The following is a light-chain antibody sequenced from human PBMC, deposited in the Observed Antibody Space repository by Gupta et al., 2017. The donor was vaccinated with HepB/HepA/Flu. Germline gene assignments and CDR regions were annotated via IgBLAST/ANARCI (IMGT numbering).Light chain of an antibody. J-gene: IGKJ5*01. CDR2: EVA. CDR3: RQSKHFPPFT. CDR1: QSLLHNKGRTY. V-gene: IGKV2D-29*01. Sequence: DIVMTHTPLSLSVTPGHPASISCKSSQSLLHNKGRTYLYWYLQKQNQPPQMLICEVANRGAGVADRFCGRGVGKNVALKNSRGEEEDVGGYYYRQSKHFPPFTFGQGTQLDIK.